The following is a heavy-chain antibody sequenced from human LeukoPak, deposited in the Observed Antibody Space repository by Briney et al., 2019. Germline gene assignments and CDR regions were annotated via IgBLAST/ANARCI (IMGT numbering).Heavy chain of an antibody. D-gene: IGHD3-3*01. J-gene: IGHJ4*02. V-gene: IGHV4-39*07. CDR3: ARVGKYYDFWSGFLPDYYFDY. Sequence: PSETLSLTCTVSGGSISSSSYYWGWIRQPPGKGLEWIGSIYYSGSTYYNPSLKSRVTISVDTSKNQISLKLSSVTAADTAVYYCARVGKYYDFWSGFLPDYYFDYWGQGTLVTVSS. CDR1: GGSISSSSYY. CDR2: IYYSGST.